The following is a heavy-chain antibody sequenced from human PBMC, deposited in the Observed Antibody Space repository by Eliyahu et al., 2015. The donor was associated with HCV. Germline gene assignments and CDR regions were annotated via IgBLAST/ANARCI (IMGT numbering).Heavy chain of an antibody. V-gene: IGHV3-7*01. CDR1: GFTFSSYW. CDR3: ARVGGIWSGYWEYYYYGMDV. CDR2: IKQDGSEK. D-gene: IGHD3-3*01. J-gene: IGHJ6*02. Sequence: EVQLVESGGGLVQPGGSLRLSCAASGFTFSSYWMSXVRQAPGKGLEWVANIKQDGSEKYYVDSVKGRFTISRDNAKNSLYLQMNSLRADDTAVYYCARVGGIWSGYWEYYYYGMDVWGQGTTLTVSS.